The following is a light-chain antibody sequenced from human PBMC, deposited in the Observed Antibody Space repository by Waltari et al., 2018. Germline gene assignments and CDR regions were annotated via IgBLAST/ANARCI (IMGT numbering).Light chain of an antibody. J-gene: IGKJ2*01. CDR2: GAS. CDR3: QHTFETPYS. V-gene: IGKV3-20*01. Sequence: EIVLTQSPGTLSLSPGERATLSCRASPSINSNYLAWYQQKPGQAPRLLMYGASSRATGIPDRFSGSGSGPDFTLTISSLQPEDFATYYCQHTFETPYSFGQGTKLESK. CDR1: PSINSNY.